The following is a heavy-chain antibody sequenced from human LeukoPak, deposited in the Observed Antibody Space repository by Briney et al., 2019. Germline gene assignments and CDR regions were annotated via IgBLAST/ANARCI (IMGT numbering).Heavy chain of an antibody. D-gene: IGHD1-26*01. J-gene: IGHJ3*02. Sequence: GGSLRLSCAASGFTFSSYAMSWVRQAPGKGLEWVSAISGSGGSTYYADSVKGRFTISRDNSKNTLYLQMNSLRAEDTAVYYCGLVGSAHVFDIWGQGTMVTVSS. CDR2: ISGSGGST. CDR3: GLVGSAHVFDI. CDR1: GFTFSSYA. V-gene: IGHV3-23*01.